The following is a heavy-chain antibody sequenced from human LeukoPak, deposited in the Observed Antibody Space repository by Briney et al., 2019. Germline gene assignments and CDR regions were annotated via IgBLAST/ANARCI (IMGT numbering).Heavy chain of an antibody. V-gene: IGHV3-48*04. Sequence: PEGSLRLSCAASGFTFSTYSMNWVRQAPGKGLEWVSYISSSSGTIYYADSVKGRFTISRDNAKNSLYLQMNSLRAEDTAVYYCARDRVLDYWGQGTLVTVSS. CDR2: ISSSSGTI. J-gene: IGHJ4*02. D-gene: IGHD3-10*01. CDR1: GFTFSTYS. CDR3: ARDRVLDY.